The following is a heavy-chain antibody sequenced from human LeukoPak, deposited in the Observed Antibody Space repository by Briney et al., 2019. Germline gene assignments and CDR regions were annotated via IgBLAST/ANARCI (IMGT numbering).Heavy chain of an antibody. CDR3: ARLTAARPLDY. J-gene: IGHJ4*02. CDR1: GGSFSGYY. D-gene: IGHD6-6*01. V-gene: IGHV4-34*01. CDR2: INHSGST. Sequence: PSEALSLTCADYGGSFSGYYWSWIRQPPAKGLEWIGEINHSGSTNYNPSLKRRVTISVDTSKNQFSLKLSSVTAADTAVYYCARLTAARPLDYWGQGTLVTVSS.